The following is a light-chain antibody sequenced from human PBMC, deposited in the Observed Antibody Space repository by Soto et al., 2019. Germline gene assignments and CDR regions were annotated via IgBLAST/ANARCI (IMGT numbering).Light chain of an antibody. V-gene: IGLV2-8*01. CDR2: EVG. J-gene: IGLJ3*02. CDR3: ATYAGSKNYVM. Sequence: QSALTQPPSASGSPGQSVTISCTGTSSDVGGYKYVSWYQHHPGKVPKLILYEVGKWPSGIPRRFSGSKSGNTASLTISGLQADDEAFYYCATYAGSKNYVMFGGGTQLTVL. CDR1: SSDVGGYKY.